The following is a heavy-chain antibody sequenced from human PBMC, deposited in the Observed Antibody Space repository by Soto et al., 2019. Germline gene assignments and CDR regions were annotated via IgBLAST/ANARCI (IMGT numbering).Heavy chain of an antibody. CDR2: LYNTGST. J-gene: IGHJ6*02. CDR3: AGSGYYHNSGMDV. V-gene: IGHV4-59*08. D-gene: IGHD3-22*01. Sequence: SETLSLTCTVSGASISRYYWSWIRQSPGKGLEWIGYLYNTGSTIYNPSLKSRVTISVDTSKNQFSLKLSSVTAADTAVYYCAGSGYYHNSGMDVWGQGTTVTVSS. CDR1: GASISRYY.